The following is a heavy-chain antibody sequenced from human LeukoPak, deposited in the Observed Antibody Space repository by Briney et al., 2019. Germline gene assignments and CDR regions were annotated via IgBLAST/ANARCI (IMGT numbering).Heavy chain of an antibody. V-gene: IGHV4-59*01. CDR2: IYCSGST. Sequence: SSETLSLTCTVSGGSISSYYWSWIRQPPGKGLEWIGYIYCSGSTNYNPSLKSRVTISVDTSKNQFSLKLSSVTAADTAVYYCARELGYCSSTSCYSNWFDPWGQGTLVTVSS. J-gene: IGHJ5*02. CDR1: GGSISSYY. CDR3: ARELGYCSSTSCYSNWFDP. D-gene: IGHD2-2*01.